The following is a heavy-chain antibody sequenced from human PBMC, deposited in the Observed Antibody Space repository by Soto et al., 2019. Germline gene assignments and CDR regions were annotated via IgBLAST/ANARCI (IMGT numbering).Heavy chain of an antibody. CDR3: ARGGHSSGWYWWFDP. V-gene: IGHV4-34*01. D-gene: IGHD6-19*01. J-gene: IGHJ5*02. CDR1: GGSFSGYY. CDR2: INHSGST. Sequence: SETLSLTCAVYGGSFSGYYWSWIRQPPGKGLEWIGEINHSGSTNYNPSLKSRVTISVDTPKNQFSLKLSSVTAADTAVYYCARGGHSSGWYWWFDPWGQGTLVTVSS.